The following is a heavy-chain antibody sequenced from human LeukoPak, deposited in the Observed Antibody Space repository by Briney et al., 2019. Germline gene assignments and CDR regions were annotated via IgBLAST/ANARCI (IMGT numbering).Heavy chain of an antibody. CDR3: ARDPGSYGDAFDI. CDR2: ISAYSGDT. Sequence: ASVKVSCKASGYTFTNYGISWVRQAPGQGLEWMGWISAYSGDTNYAQKFQGRVTMTRDTSTSTAYMEPRSLRSDDTAVYYCARDPGSYGDAFDIWGQGTMVTVSA. V-gene: IGHV1-18*01. J-gene: IGHJ3*02. CDR1: GYTFTNYG. D-gene: IGHD3-16*01.